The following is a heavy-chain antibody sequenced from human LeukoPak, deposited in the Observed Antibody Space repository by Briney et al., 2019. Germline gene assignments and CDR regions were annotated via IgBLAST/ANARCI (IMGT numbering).Heavy chain of an antibody. Sequence: SQTLSRTCTVSGGSVSSAEYYWSWIRQPPGKGLEWIGYIHYSWSIYYNPPLKSRVTMSIDTSKNQFSLNLNSVTAADTAVYYCARYMAQYYDTLSGYHDYWGQGTLVTVSA. CDR1: GGSVSSAEYY. D-gene: IGHD3-9*01. V-gene: IGHV4-30-4*01. CDR2: IHYSWSI. CDR3: ARYMAQYYDTLSGYHDY. J-gene: IGHJ4*02.